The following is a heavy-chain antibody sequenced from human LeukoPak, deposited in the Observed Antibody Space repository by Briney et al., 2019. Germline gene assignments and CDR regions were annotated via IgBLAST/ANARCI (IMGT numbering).Heavy chain of an antibody. CDR1: GYTLTELS. CDR3: ATLGQYIAARPNWFDP. V-gene: IGHV1-24*01. D-gene: IGHD6-6*01. J-gene: IGHJ5*02. Sequence: SVKVSSKVYGYTLTELSMHWVRPAPGKGREWMGGFHTEDGQTIYAQKFRDTLTMTEDTSTDTAYMELSSLRSEDTAVYFCATLGQYIAARPNWFDPCGQGTLVTVSS. CDR2: FHTEDGQT.